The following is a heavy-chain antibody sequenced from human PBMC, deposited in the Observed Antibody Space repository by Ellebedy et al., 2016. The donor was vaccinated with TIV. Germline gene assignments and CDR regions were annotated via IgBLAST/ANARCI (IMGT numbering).Heavy chain of an antibody. J-gene: IGHJ5*02. CDR1: GGSSSDYY. CDR3: TRVSGLLDFVVVEVPPLWFDP. D-gene: IGHD2-15*01. Sequence: MPSETLSLTCTLYGGSSSDYYWTWIRQPPGKGLEWIGEINHSGRTNCNPSLKSRLTLSVDTSKNLFSLKLNSATAADTAVYYCTRVSGLLDFVVVEVPPLWFDPWGQGTLVTVSS. V-gene: IGHV4-34*01. CDR2: INHSGRT.